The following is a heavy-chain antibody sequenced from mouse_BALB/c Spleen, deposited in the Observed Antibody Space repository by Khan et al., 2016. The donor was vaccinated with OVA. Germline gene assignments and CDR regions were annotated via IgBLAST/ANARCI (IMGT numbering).Heavy chain of an antibody. V-gene: IGHV3-2*02. CDR3: ASRILYYYGINFEWYYFDY. CDR2: ISYSGDT. CDR1: GYSITSDYA. J-gene: IGHJ2*01. D-gene: IGHD1-1*02. Sequence: EVQLQESGPGLVKPSQSLSLTCTVTGYSITSDYAWNWIRQFPGNKLEWMGYISYSGDTAYNPSLKSRISITRDTSKNQFFLQLNSVTTEDTATYYCASRILYYYGINFEWYYFDYWGQGTTLTVSS.